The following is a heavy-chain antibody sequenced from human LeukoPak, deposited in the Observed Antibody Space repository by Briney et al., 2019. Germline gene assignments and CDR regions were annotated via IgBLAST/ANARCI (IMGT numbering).Heavy chain of an antibody. CDR1: GGSTSGGNYY. J-gene: IGHJ4*02. CDR2: INHSGST. V-gene: IGHV4-34*01. CDR3: ARGSSALGY. D-gene: IGHD6-6*01. Sequence: SETLSLTCIVSGGSTSGGNYYWSWIRQPPGKGLEWIGEINHSGSTNYNPSLKSRVTISVDTSKNQFSLKLSSVTAADTAVYYCARGSSALGYWGQGTLVTVSS.